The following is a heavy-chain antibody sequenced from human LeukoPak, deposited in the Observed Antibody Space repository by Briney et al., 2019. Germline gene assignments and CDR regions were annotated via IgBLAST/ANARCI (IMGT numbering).Heavy chain of an antibody. D-gene: IGHD3-22*01. CDR2: ISSNGGST. CDR3: VKATPGDSSGYYYPFRS. CDR1: GFTFSSYA. Sequence: GGSLRLSCSASGFTFSSYAMHWVRQAPGKGLEYVSAISSNGGSTYYADSVKGRFTISRDNSKNTLYLQMSSLRAEDTAVHYCVKATPGDSSGYYYPFRSWGQGTLVTVSP. J-gene: IGHJ5*02. V-gene: IGHV3-64*03.